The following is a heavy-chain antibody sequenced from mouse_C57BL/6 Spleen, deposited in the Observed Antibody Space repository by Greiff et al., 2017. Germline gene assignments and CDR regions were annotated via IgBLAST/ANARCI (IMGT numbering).Heavy chain of an antibody. V-gene: IGHV1-22*01. J-gene: IGHJ2*01. CDR3: ARDYGNYVYFDY. CDR1: GYTFPDYN. CDR2: INPNNGGT. Sequence: VQLQQSGPELVKPGASVKMSCKASGYTFPDYNMHWVKQSHGKSLEWIGYINPNNGGTSYNQKFKGKATLTVNKSSSTAYMELRSLTSEDSAVYYCARDYGNYVYFDYWGQGTTLTVSS. D-gene: IGHD2-1*01.